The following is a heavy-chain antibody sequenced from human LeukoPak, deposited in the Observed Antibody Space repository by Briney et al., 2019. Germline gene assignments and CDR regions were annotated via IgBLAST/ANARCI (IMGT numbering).Heavy chain of an antibody. D-gene: IGHD2-2*01. CDR3: VRDFEVPAAAPDYYYFYYMDV. Sequence: GGSLRLSCAVSGFTFSVYGMNWVRQAPGKGLEWLSHISSGSTTIYYADSVKGRFTVSRDNVENSLFLQMNSLRVDDTAVYYCVRDFEVPAAAPDYYYFYYMDVWGAGTTVTVSS. CDR2: ISSGSTTI. J-gene: IGHJ6*03. CDR1: GFTFSVYG. V-gene: IGHV3-48*04.